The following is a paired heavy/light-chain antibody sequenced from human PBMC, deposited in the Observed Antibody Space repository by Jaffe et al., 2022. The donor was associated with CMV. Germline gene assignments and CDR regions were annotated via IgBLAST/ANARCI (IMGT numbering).Light chain of an antibody. V-gene: IGKV1-16*02. CDR1: QGISRY. Sequence: DIQMTQSPSSLSASVGDRVTITCRASQGISRYLAWFQQKPGKAPKSLIYAASSLHSGVPSKFSGSGSGTDFTLTISSLQPEDFATYYCQQYSSYPLTFGGGTKVEIK. J-gene: IGKJ4*01. CDR2: AAS. CDR3: QQYSSYPLT.
Heavy chain of an antibody. Sequence: QVQLQESGPGLVKPSETLSLTCTVSGGSFNTYYWSWIRQPPGKGLEWIGYIHYNGNTNNNPSLNSRVTISADTSTKQSSLKLTSVTAADTAVYYCARGQRGGYTSGWYVHFFDYWGQGILVTVSS. V-gene: IGHV4-59*01. CDR3: ARGQRGGYTSGWYVHFFDY. D-gene: IGHD6-19*01. J-gene: IGHJ4*02. CDR2: IHYNGNT. CDR1: GGSFNTYY.